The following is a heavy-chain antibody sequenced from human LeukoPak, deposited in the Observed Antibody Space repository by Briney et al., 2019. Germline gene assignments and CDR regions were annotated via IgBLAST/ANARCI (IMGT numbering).Heavy chain of an antibody. Sequence: GGSLRLSCAASGFDFTTYRVHWVRQAPGKGLVWVSRIGGEDNNRTYADSVKGRFTISRDNAKNMLYLQMDRLRAEDTAVYYCVPNLFDYWGQGALVTVSS. J-gene: IGHJ4*02. CDR3: VPNLFDY. CDR1: GFDFTTYR. V-gene: IGHV3-74*01. CDR2: IGGEDNNR.